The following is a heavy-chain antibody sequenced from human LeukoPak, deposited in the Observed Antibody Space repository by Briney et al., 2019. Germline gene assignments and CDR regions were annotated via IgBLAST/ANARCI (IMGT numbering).Heavy chain of an antibody. J-gene: IGHJ4*02. CDR2: INSDGSST. CDR1: GFTFSNYW. CDR3: ARGGDTSNWYPGYFDY. Sequence: GVSLRLSCAASGFTFSNYWMHWVRQAPGKGPVWVSRINSDGSSTRFADSVQGRFTISRDNGKNTVYLQMNSLRAEDTAVYYCARGGDTSNWYPGYFDYWGQGALVTVPS. D-gene: IGHD6-13*01. V-gene: IGHV3-74*01.